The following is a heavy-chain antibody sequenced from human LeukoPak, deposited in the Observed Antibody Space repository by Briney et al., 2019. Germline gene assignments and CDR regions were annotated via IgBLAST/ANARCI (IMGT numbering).Heavy chain of an antibody. J-gene: IGHJ4*02. V-gene: IGHV3-9*01. CDR3: ARTKSYYGSGDLGY. Sequence: ALGLPFAGPGFPLDDFALDLGREVPGEGLGWGAGISWNSGSIAYADSVKGRFTISRDNAKNSLYLQMNSLRAEDTAVYYCARTKSYYGSGDLGYWGQGTLVTVSS. D-gene: IGHD3-10*01. CDR2: ISWNSGSI. CDR1: GFPLDDFA.